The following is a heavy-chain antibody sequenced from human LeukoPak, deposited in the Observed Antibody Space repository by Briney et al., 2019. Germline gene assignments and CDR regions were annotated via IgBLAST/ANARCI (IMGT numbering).Heavy chain of an antibody. D-gene: IGHD2-15*01. CDR3: AGMSTGWPFDY. CDR2: IKQDGSEK. CDR1: GLSFSSYW. V-gene: IGHV3-7*01. Sequence: GGSLRLSFAASGLSFSSYWMSWVRQAPGKGLEWVANIKQDGSEKNYVDSVKGRFTISRDNAKNSLYLQMNSLRAEDTAVYYCAGMSTGWPFDYWGQGTLVTVSS. J-gene: IGHJ4*02.